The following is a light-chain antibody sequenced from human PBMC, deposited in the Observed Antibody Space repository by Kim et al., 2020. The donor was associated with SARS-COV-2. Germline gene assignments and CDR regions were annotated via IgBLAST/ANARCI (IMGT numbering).Light chain of an antibody. CDR2: AAS. J-gene: IGKJ2*01. V-gene: IGKV1-9*01. Sequence: DIQLTQSPSFLSASVGDRVTITCRASQGISSYLAWYQQKPGKAPKLLIYAASTLQSGVPSRFSDSGSGTEFTLTISSLQPEDFATYYCQQLNSYLYTFGQGTKLEI. CDR1: QGISSY. CDR3: QQLNSYLYT.